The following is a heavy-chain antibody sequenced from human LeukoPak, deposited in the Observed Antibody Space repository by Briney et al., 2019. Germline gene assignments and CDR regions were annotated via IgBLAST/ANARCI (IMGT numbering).Heavy chain of an antibody. CDR1: GYSFTSYW. CDR3: ARQVRATRVFDY. J-gene: IGHJ4*02. V-gene: IGHV5-51*01. D-gene: IGHD1-26*01. CDR2: IYPDDSDI. Sequence: GESLKISCKGSGYSFTSYWIGWVRQMPGKGLEWMGIIYPDDSDIRYSPSFQGQVTISADKSVNTAYLQWSSLKASDTAMYYCARQVRATRVFDYWGQGTLVTVSS.